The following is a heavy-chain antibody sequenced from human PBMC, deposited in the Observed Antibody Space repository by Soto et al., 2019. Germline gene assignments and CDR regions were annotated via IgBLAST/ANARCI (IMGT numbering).Heavy chain of an antibody. V-gene: IGHV3-30*18. Sequence: PGGSLRLSCAASGFTFSSYGMHWVRQAPGKGLEWVAVISYDGSNKYYADSVKGRFTISRDNSKNTLYLQMNSLRAEDAAVYYCAKKGRYSSSWYFDYWGQGT. D-gene: IGHD6-13*01. CDR2: ISYDGSNK. CDR1: GFTFSSYG. CDR3: AKKGRYSSSWYFDY. J-gene: IGHJ4*02.